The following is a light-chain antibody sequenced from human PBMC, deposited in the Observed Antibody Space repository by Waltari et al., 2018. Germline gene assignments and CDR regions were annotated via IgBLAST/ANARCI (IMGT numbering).Light chain of an antibody. J-gene: IGLJ2*01. V-gene: IGLV1-47*02. CDR1: NSNPGRNY. CDR3: ASWDDGLSGLI. Sequence: QSVVTQPPSASGTPGQSVTISCSGTNSNPGRNYVYWYQQFPGMAPKLLLYSNTRRPSGVPDRFSGSKSGTSASLAINGLRYEDEAHYYCASWDDGLSGLIFGGGTELTV. CDR2: SNT.